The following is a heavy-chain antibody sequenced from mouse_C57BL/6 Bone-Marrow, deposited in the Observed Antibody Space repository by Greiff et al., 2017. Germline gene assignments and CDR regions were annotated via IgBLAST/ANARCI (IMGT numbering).Heavy chain of an antibody. D-gene: IGHD1-1*01. J-gene: IGHJ1*03. Sequence: VQLQQSGAELVKPGASVKLSCKASGYTFTSYWMQWVNQRPGQGLEWIGEIDPSDSYTNYNQKFKGKATLTVDTSSSTAYMQLSSLTSEDSAVYYCARLGYYGSSNWYFDVWGTGTTVTVSS. CDR3: ARLGYYGSSNWYFDV. CDR1: GYTFTSYW. CDR2: IDPSDSYT. V-gene: IGHV1-50*01.